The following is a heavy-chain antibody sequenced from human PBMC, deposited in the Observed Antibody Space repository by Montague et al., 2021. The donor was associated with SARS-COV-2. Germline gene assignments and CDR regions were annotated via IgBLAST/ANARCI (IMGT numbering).Heavy chain of an antibody. CDR3: AREPKPVGYSYGYTFFDE. V-gene: IGHV3-30*03. CDR2: LSYNGRNK. D-gene: IGHD5-18*01. CDR1: GFTFSSYA. Sequence: SLRLSCAASGFTFSSYALHWVRQAPGKGPEWVAVLSYNGRNKQYXXPLKGRSTVSRDNSKNTLYLQLDSLKTDDTAVYYCAREPKPVGYSYGYTFFDEWGQGTLVTVSS. J-gene: IGHJ4*02.